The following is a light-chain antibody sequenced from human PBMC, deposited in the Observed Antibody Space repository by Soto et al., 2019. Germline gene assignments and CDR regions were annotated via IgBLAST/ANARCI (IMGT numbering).Light chain of an antibody. J-gene: IGKJ5*01. V-gene: IGKV1-5*01. CDR1: QIISSW. Sequence: DIQMTQSPSSLTASPGARVTITCRASQIISSWLAWYQQKPGKAPKLLIYDASSLESGVPSRFSGSGSGTEFTLTISSLQPDDFATYYCQQYESLPLTFGQGTRLEIK. CDR2: DAS. CDR3: QQYESLPLT.